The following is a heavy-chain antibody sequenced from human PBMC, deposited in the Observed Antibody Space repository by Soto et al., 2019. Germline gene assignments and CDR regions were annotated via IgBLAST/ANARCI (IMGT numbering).Heavy chain of an antibody. CDR3: TRAGIAGYYYALDV. CDR2: IYSSGTT. V-gene: IGHV4-4*07. CDR1: AGSISTHY. D-gene: IGHD6-13*01. J-gene: IGHJ6*01. Sequence: QVQLQESGPGLVKPSETLSLTCTVSAGSISTHYWSWVRQPAGKGLEWIGRIYSSGTTNYNPSLKSRLTMSVDPSKNQFSLTLSSVTAADTAVYYCTRAGIAGYYYALDVW.